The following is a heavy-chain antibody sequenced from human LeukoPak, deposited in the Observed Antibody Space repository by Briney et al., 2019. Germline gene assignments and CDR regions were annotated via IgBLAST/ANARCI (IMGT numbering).Heavy chain of an antibody. CDR2: IYYSGST. Sequence: PSETLSLTCSVSGGAIGSDGYYWNWIRQHPGKGLEWIGYIYYSGSTNYNPSLKSRVTISVDTPKNQFSLKLSSVTAADTAVYYCARQDGYNLDYWGQGTLVTVSS. V-gene: IGHV4-61*08. CDR1: GGAIGSDGYY. CDR3: ARQDGYNLDY. J-gene: IGHJ4*02. D-gene: IGHD5-24*01.